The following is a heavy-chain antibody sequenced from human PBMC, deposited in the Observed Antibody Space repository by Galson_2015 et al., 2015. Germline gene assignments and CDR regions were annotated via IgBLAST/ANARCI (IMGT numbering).Heavy chain of an antibody. D-gene: IGHD3-9*01. CDR2: IRGSGGGT. Sequence: SLRLSCAASGFTFSNAWMSWVRQAPGQGLEWVSGIRGSGGGTYYADSVKGRFTISRDNAKNSLYLQMNSLRAEDTAVYYCARDGYYDILTGSAFDYWGQGTLVTVSS. CDR1: GFTFSNAW. V-gene: IGHV3-11*04. J-gene: IGHJ4*02. CDR3: ARDGYYDILTGSAFDY.